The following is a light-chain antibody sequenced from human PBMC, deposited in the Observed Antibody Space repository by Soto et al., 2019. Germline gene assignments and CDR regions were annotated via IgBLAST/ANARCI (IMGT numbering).Light chain of an antibody. V-gene: IGKV3-20*01. CDR3: QQYGSPPLT. J-gene: IGKJ4*01. CDR2: DAS. Sequence: EIVLTQSPDTLSLSPGERATLYCRASQSVRSNYLAWYQQKPGQAPRFLIYDASSRATGIPDRFSGSGSGTDFALTISRLEPEDFAVYYCQQYGSPPLTFGGVTKVEIK. CDR1: QSVRSNY.